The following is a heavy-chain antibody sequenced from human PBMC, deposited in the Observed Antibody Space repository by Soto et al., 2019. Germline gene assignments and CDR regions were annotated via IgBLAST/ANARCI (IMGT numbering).Heavy chain of an antibody. CDR2: IDPSVGAT. CDR1: GYILSTYY. V-gene: IGHV1-46*01. Sequence: QVQLVQSGAEVKKPGASVKISCKASGYILSTYYIHWVRQAPGQGLEWMGIIDPSVGATTYAQKFQDRVTMTSDTSTSTVYMELSGLRVDDTAMYYCARKYYFDYWGQGTLVTVS. CDR3: ARKYYFDY. J-gene: IGHJ4*01.